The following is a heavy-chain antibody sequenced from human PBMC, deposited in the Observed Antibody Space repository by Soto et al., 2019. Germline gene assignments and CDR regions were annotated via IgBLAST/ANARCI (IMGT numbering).Heavy chain of an antibody. Sequence: SETLSLTCTVSGGSISTSYWIWIRHPPGKGLEWIGYIYYSGSTNYNPSLKSRVTISVDTSKNQFSLKLTSVTAADTAVYYCARGYSRSPNWFDPWGQGTLVTVSS. D-gene: IGHD6-6*01. J-gene: IGHJ5*02. CDR2: IYYSGST. V-gene: IGHV4-59*01. CDR1: GGSISTSY. CDR3: ARGYSRSPNWFDP.